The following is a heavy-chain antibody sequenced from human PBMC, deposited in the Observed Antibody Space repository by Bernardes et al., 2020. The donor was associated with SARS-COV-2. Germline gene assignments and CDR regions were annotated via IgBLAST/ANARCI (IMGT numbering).Heavy chain of an antibody. J-gene: IGHJ4*02. D-gene: IGHD5-12*01. CDR1: GYSFTRHW. Sequence: GESLKISCEGSGYSFTRHWIACVRQMPGKGLACMGTIYPGDSDTRYSPSFEGQVTISADKSISTAYLQWSSLKASDTAIYYCARPEIYSGYENWGQGTLVTVSS. V-gene: IGHV5-51*01. CDR2: IYPGDSDT. CDR3: ARPEIYSGYEN.